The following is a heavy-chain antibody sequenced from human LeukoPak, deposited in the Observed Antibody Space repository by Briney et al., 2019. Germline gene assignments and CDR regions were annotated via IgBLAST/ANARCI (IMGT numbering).Heavy chain of an antibody. CDR3: ARQIRWLRYWFDP. CDR2: INHSGST. J-gene: IGHJ5*02. V-gene: IGHV4-34*01. CDR1: GGSFSGYY. D-gene: IGHD5-12*01. Sequence: SETLSLTCAVYGGSFSGYYWSWIRQPPGKGLEWIGEINHSGSTNYNPSLKSRVTISVDTSKNQFSLKLSSVTAADTAVYYCARQIRWLRYWFDPWGQGALVTVSS.